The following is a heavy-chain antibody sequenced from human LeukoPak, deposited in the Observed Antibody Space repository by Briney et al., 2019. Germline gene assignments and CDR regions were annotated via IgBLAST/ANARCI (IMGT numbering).Heavy chain of an antibody. Sequence: ASVKVSCKASGYTFTSYDINWVRQATGQXXXXXGXMNPNSGNTGYAQKFQGRVTMTRNTSISTAYMELSSLRSEDTAVYYCARTPLRFLEWTRTCGMDVWGQGTTVTVSS. CDR3: ARTPLRFLEWTRTCGMDV. V-gene: IGHV1-8*01. CDR1: GYTFTSYD. D-gene: IGHD3-3*01. CDR2: MNPNSGNT. J-gene: IGHJ6*02.